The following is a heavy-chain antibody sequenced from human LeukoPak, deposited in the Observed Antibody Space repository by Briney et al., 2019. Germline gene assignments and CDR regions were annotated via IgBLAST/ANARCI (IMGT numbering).Heavy chain of an antibody. Sequence: PGGSLRLSCAASGFTFNTYNMNWVRQAPGKGLEWVSSISDRSDYIYYSDSLRGRSSISRDNANNSLYLLMNSLRAEDTAIYYCARGNWNDEGFFDFWGQGILVTVSS. CDR2: ISDRSDYI. CDR3: ARGNWNDEGFFDF. J-gene: IGHJ4*02. CDR1: GFTFNTYN. V-gene: IGHV3-21*01. D-gene: IGHD1-1*01.